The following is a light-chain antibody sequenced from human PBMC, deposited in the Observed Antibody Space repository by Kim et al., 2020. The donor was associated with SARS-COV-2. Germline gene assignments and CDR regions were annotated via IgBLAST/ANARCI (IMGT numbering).Light chain of an antibody. Sequence: SSELTQDPAVSVALGQTVRITCQGDSLRSFYASWYQQKPGQAPELVIYGKNNRPSGIPDRFSGSNSGNTASLTITGAQAEDEADYYCNARDSSGNQAVFG. CDR2: GKN. CDR1: SLRSFY. CDR3: NARDSSGNQAV. J-gene: IGLJ7*01. V-gene: IGLV3-19*01.